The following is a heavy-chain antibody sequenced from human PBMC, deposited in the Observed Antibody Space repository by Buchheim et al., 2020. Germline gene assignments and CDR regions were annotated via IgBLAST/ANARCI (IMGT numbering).Heavy chain of an antibody. CDR2: INHSGST. V-gene: IGHV4-34*01. D-gene: IGHD5-18*01. CDR3: ARVGRGYSTGHAPIKYFDY. CDR1: GGSFSGYY. Sequence: QVQLQQWGAGLLKPSETLSLTCAVYGGSFSGYYWSWIRKPQGKGLEWIGKINHSGSTNYNPSLKSGVTISVDTSKTKFPLKLSSVTTSHRAVYYCARVGRGYSTGHAPIKYFDYWGQGTL. J-gene: IGHJ4*02.